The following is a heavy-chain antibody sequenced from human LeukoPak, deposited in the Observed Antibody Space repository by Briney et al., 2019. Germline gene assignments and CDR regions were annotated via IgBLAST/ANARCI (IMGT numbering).Heavy chain of an antibody. CDR3: ARSLMDTDAFDI. J-gene: IGHJ3*02. D-gene: IGHD2-8*01. Sequence: GASVKVSCRASGYTFTSYDINWVRQATGQGLEWMGWMNPNSGNTGYAQKFQGRVTITRNTSISTAYMELSSLRSEDTAVYYCARSLMDTDAFDIWGQGTMVTVSS. CDR1: GYTFTSYD. V-gene: IGHV1-8*03. CDR2: MNPNSGNT.